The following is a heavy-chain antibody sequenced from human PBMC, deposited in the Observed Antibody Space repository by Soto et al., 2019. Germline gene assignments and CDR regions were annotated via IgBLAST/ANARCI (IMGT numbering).Heavy chain of an antibody. J-gene: IGHJ6*02. CDR3: ARDLVVAAAGGYYGMDV. Sequence: GASVKVSCKASGYTFTSYCISWVRQAPGQGLEWMGWISAYNGNTNYAQKLQGRVTMTTDTSTSTAYMELRSLRSDDTAVYYCARDLVVAAAGGYYGMDVWGQGTTVTVSS. CDR2: ISAYNGNT. V-gene: IGHV1-18*01. CDR1: GYTFTSYC. D-gene: IGHD6-13*01.